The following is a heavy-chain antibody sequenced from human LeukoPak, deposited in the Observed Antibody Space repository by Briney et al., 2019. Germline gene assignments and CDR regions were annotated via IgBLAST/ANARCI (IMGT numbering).Heavy chain of an antibody. D-gene: IGHD6-19*01. J-gene: IGHJ4*02. Sequence: SETLSFTCTVSGGSISSYYWSWIRQPPGKGLEWIGYIYYSGSTNYNPSLKSRVTISVDTSKNQSPLQLSSVPAADTAVYYCAGYLVAGTHKPLDYWGEGTLVTVSS. CDR1: GGSISSYY. CDR2: IYYSGST. V-gene: IGHV4-59*01. CDR3: AGYLVAGTHKPLDY.